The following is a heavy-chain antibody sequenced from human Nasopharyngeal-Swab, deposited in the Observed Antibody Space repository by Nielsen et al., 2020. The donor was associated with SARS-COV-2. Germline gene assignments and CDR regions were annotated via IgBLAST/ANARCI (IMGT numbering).Heavy chain of an antibody. CDR2: ISYDGSNK. CDR3: ARDRGARDIVVVPATTRYYYYGMDV. V-gene: IGHV3-30*04. CDR1: GFTFSSYA. J-gene: IGHJ6*02. Sequence: GESLKISCAASGFTFSSYAMHWVRQAPGKGLEWVAVISYDGSNKYYADSVKGRFTISRDNSKNTLYLQMNSLRAEDTAVYYCARDRGARDIVVVPATTRYYYYGMDVWGQGTTVTVSS. D-gene: IGHD2-2*01.